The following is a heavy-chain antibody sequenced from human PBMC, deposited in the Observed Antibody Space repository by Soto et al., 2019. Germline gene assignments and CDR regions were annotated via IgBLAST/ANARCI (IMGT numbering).Heavy chain of an antibody. Sequence: QVQLVESGGGVFQPGRSLRLSCAASGFTFSSYAMHWVRQAPGKGLEWVAVISYDGSNKYYADSVKGRFTISRDNSKNTLYLQMNSLRAEDTAVYYCARDRVPVVVAAIPSYWGQGTLVTVSS. J-gene: IGHJ4*02. CDR2: ISYDGSNK. V-gene: IGHV3-30-3*01. CDR3: ARDRVPVVVAAIPSY. CDR1: GFTFSSYA. D-gene: IGHD2-15*01.